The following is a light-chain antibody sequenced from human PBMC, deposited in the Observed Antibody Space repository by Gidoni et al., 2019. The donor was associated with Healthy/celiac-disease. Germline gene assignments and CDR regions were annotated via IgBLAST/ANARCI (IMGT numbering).Light chain of an antibody. CDR3: QQRSNWLT. J-gene: IGKJ4*01. Sequence: ESVLTQSPTTLSLSPRERATLACRASQSVSSYLAWYQQKPGQAPRLLIYDASNRATGIPARFSGSGSGTDFTLTLSSLEPEDFAVYYCQQRSNWLTFGGXTKVEIK. CDR1: QSVSSY. V-gene: IGKV3-11*01. CDR2: DAS.